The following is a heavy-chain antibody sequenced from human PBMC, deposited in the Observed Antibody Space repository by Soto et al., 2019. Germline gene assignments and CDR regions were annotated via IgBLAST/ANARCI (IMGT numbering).Heavy chain of an antibody. CDR3: AAPVPAATHYAYYEMDV. J-gene: IGHJ6*02. V-gene: IGHV3-23*01. D-gene: IGHD2-2*01. CDR2: ISGSGDAT. CDR1: GFTFTYYS. Sequence: EVQLLESGGGLVQPGGSLRLSCVASGFTFTYYSMRWVRQAPGKGLEWVSHISGSGDATYYADSVKGRFTISRDNFKNSLNLQMNSLRADDTAVYYCAAPVPAATHYAYYEMDVWGQGTTVTVSS.